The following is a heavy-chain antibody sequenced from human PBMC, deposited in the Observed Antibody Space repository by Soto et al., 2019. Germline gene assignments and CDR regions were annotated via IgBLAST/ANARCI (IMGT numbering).Heavy chain of an antibody. CDR1: GYTFTSYY. J-gene: IGHJ4*02. D-gene: IGHD3-10*01. CDR2: INAGNGNT. Sequence: GASVKVSCKTSGYTFTSYYIQWVRQAPGQRLEWMGWINAGNGNTKYSQKFQGRVTITRDTSASTAYMELSSLRSEDTAVYYCAREDTMVRGVPDFDYWGQGTLVTVSS. CDR3: AREDTMVRGVPDFDY. V-gene: IGHV1-3*01.